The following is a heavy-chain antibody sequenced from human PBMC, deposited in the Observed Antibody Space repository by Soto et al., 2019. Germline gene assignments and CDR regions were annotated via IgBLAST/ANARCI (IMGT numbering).Heavy chain of an antibody. CDR3: AKAETYDFWSGLHFDY. CDR2: ISGSGGST. CDR1: GVTFSSFA. Sequence: GGSLRLSCVASGVTFSSFAMNWVRQAPGKGLEWVSTISGSGGSTYYADSVKGRLTISRDNSKNTLSLHINSLRAEDTAVYYCAKAETYDFWSGLHFDYWGQGTLVTVSS. V-gene: IGHV3-23*01. J-gene: IGHJ4*02. D-gene: IGHD3-3*01.